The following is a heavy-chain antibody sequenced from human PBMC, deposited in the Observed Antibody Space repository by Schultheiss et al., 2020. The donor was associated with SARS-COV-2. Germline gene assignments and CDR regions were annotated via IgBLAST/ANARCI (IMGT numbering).Heavy chain of an antibody. Sequence: ASVKVSCKASGYTFTSYAMHWVRQAPGQGLEWMGWISAYNGNTNYAQKLQGRVTMTTDTSTSTAYMELRSLRSDDTAVYYCARDKAPVSYYYYMDVWGKGTTVTVSS. J-gene: IGHJ6*03. V-gene: IGHV1-18*01. CDR2: ISAYNGNT. CDR1: GYTFTSYA. CDR3: ARDKAPVSYYYYMDV.